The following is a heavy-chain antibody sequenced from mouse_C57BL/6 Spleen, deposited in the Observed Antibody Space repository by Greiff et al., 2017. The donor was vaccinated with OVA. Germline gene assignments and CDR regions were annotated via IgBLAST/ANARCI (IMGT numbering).Heavy chain of an antibody. CDR2: ISSGSSTI. CDR3: ARPQLGYFDY. CDR1: GFTFSDYG. Sequence: EVNLVESGGGLVKPGGSLKLSCAASGFTFSDYGMHWVRQAPEKGLEWVAYISSGSSTIYYADTVKGRFTISRDNAKNTLFLQMTSLRSEDTAMYYCARPQLGYFDYWGQGTTLTVSS. V-gene: IGHV5-17*01. D-gene: IGHD4-1*02. J-gene: IGHJ2*01.